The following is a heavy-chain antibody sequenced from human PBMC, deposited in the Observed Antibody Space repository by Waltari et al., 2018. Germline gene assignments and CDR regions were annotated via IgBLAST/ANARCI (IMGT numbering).Heavy chain of an antibody. CDR2: INPNSGGT. J-gene: IGHJ6*03. V-gene: IGHV1-2*02. Sequence: QVQLVQSGAEVKKPGASVKVSCKASGYTFTGYYMHWVRQAPGQGLKWMGWINPNSGGTNYAQKFQGRVTMTRDTSISTAYMELSRLRSDDTAVYYCARNGVGATGHYYYYYMDVWGKGTTVTVSS. D-gene: IGHD1-26*01. CDR3: ARNGVGATGHYYYYYMDV. CDR1: GYTFTGYY.